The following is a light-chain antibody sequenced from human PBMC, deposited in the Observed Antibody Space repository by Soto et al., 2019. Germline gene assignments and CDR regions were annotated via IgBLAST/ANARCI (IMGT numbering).Light chain of an antibody. V-gene: IGKV3-11*01. CDR3: QQRSNFIT. CDR1: QRVSNY. CDR2: DAS. Sequence: EIVLTQPPATRSFSSGGAAPPFGGASQRVSNYLAWYQQKPGQAPRLLIYDASNRATGITARFSGSGSGTDFTLTISSLESEDFAVYYCQQRSNFITFGQGTRLEIK. J-gene: IGKJ5*01.